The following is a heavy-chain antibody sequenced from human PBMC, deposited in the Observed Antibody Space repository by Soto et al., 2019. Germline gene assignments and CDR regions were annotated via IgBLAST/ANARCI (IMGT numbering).Heavy chain of an antibody. D-gene: IGHD3-22*01. CDR1: GFTFSNAW. Sequence: GGSLRLSCAASGFTFSNAWMNWVRQAPGKGLEWVGRIKSKTDGGTTDYAAPVKGRFTISRDDSKNTLYLQMNSLKTEDTAVYYCRAFYDSSGYADFDYWGQGTLVTVSS. J-gene: IGHJ4*02. CDR3: RAFYDSSGYADFDY. V-gene: IGHV3-15*07. CDR2: IKSKTDGGTT.